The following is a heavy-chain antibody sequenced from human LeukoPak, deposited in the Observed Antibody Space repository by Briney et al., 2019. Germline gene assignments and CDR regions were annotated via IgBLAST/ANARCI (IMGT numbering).Heavy chain of an antibody. J-gene: IGHJ5*02. Sequence: SQTLSLTCTVSGGSISSGSYYWSWIRQPAGKGLEWIGRIYTSGSTNYNPSLKSRVTISVDTSKNQFSLKLSSVTAADTAVYYCARDIWSGYPDYNWFDPWGQGTLVTVSS. CDR1: GGSISSGSYY. CDR3: ARDIWSGYPDYNWFDP. D-gene: IGHD3-3*01. V-gene: IGHV4-61*02. CDR2: IYTSGST.